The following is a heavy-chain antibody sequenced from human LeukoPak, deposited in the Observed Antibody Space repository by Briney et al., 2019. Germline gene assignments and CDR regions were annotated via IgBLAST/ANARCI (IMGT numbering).Heavy chain of an antibody. Sequence: GGSLRLSCAASGFTFSNAWMSWVRQAPGKGLEWVGRIKSKTDGGTTDYAAPVKGRFTISRDDSKNTLYLQMNSLKTEDTAVYYCTTDPSTYYHDSSGRKLDYWGQGTLVTVSS. CDR1: GFTFSNAW. D-gene: IGHD3-22*01. CDR3: TTDPSTYYHDSSGRKLDY. CDR2: IKSKTDGGTT. J-gene: IGHJ4*02. V-gene: IGHV3-15*01.